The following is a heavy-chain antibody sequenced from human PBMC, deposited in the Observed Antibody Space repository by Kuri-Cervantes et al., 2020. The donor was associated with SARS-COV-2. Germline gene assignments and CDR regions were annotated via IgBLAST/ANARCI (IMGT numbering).Heavy chain of an antibody. J-gene: IGHJ5*02. V-gene: IGHV4-39*07. CDR3: AMGFDP. CDR2: IYYSGST. Sequence: GSLRLSCTVSGGSISSSSYYWGWIRQPPGKGLEWIGSIYYSGSTYYNPSLKSRVTISVDTSKNQFSLKLSSVTAADTAVYYCAMGFDPWGQGTLVTVSS. CDR1: GGSISSSSYY.